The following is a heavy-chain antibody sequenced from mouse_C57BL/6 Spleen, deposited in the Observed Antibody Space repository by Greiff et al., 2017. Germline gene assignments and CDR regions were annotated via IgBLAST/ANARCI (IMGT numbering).Heavy chain of an antibody. J-gene: IGHJ3*01. D-gene: IGHD1-1*01. CDR1: GYTFTSYW. Sequence: QVQLQQSGAELVKPGASVKMSCKASGYTFTSYWITWVKQRPGQGLEWIGDIYPGSGSTNYNEKFKSKATLTVDTSSSTAYMQLSSLTSEDSAVYYCASEDYGRGMAYWGQGTLVTVSA. CDR2: IYPGSGST. CDR3: ASEDYGRGMAY. V-gene: IGHV1-55*01.